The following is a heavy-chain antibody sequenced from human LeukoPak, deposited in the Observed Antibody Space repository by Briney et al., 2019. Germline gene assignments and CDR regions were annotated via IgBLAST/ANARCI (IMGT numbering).Heavy chain of an antibody. D-gene: IGHD6-25*01. Sequence: ASVKVSCKASGYTFSNNDINWVRQATGQGLEWMGWMNPISGNTGFAQKFQGRVTITRITSISTAYMEMSSLRSDDTAAYYCVRGTKCSGADCDSTKEYVYYFDYWGQGTLVTVSS. CDR2: MNPISGNT. CDR1: GYTFSNND. J-gene: IGHJ4*02. V-gene: IGHV1-8*03. CDR3: VRGTKCSGADCDSTKEYVYYFDY.